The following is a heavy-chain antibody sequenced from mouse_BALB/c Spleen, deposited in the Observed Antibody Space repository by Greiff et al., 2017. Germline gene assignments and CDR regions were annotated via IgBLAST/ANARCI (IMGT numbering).Heavy chain of an antibody. CDR3: ARKGIYYGFYAMDY. Sequence: QVQLKQSGAELAKPGASVKMSCKASGYTFTSYWMHWVKQRPGQGLEWIGYINPSTGYTEYNQKFKDKATLTADKSSSTAYMQLSSLTSEDSAVYYCARKGIYYGFYAMDYWGQGTSVTVSS. V-gene: IGHV1-7*01. CDR1: GYTFTSYW. D-gene: IGHD2-1*01. J-gene: IGHJ4*01. CDR2: INPSTGYT.